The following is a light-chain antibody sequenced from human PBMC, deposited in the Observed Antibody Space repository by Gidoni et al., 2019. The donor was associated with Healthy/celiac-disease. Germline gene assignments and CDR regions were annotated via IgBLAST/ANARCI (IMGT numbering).Light chain of an antibody. Sequence: EIVLTQSPGTLSLSPGERATLSCRASQSVSSSYLAWYQQKPGQAPRLLIYGASSRATGIPDRFSGSGSGTDFTLTISRLEPEDFAVYYCQQYGSSPFTCXHXTKVDIK. V-gene: IGKV3-20*01. CDR1: QSVSSSY. CDR3: QQYGSSPFT. CDR2: GAS. J-gene: IGKJ3*01.